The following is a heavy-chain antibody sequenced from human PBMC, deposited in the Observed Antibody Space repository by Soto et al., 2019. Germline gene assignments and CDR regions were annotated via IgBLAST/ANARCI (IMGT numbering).Heavy chain of an antibody. CDR3: ARCLLSFSPMRRNWFYP. D-gene: IGHD3-16*02. V-gene: IGHV4-34*01. CDR2: INHSGST. Sequence: SSETLSLTCAVYGGSFSGYYWSWIRQPPGKGLEWIGEINHSGSTNYNPSLKSRVTISVDTSKNQFSLKLSSVTAADTAVYYCARCLLSFSPMRRNWFYPCGQGTLVTVSS. J-gene: IGHJ5*02. CDR1: GGSFSGYY.